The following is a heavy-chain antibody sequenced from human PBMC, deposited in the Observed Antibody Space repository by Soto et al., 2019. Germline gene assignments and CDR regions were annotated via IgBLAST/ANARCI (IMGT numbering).Heavy chain of an antibody. D-gene: IGHD2-15*01. Sequence: GASVKVSCKASGYTFTRYTMNWVRQAPGQRLEWMGWINPDNGNTKSSQKFQDRVIITRDTSASTAYMDLSSLRSEDTAVYYCARGIATGQLDPWGQGAQVTVSS. CDR3: ARGIATGQLDP. J-gene: IGHJ5*02. CDR2: INPDNGNT. V-gene: IGHV1-3*01. CDR1: GYTFTRYT.